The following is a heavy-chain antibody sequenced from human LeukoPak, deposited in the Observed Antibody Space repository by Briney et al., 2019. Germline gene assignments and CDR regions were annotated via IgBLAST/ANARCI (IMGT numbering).Heavy chain of an antibody. CDR3: ARGPRGGTLDY. CDR2: IHSDGRST. CDR1: GFTFSSYW. J-gene: IGHJ4*02. V-gene: IGHV3-74*01. Sequence: GGSLRLSCAASGFTFSSYWMHWVRQAPGKGLVWVSRIHSDGRSTGYADSVKGRFTISRDNAKNTLNLQMNSLRAEDTAVYYCARGPRGGTLDYWGQGALVTVSS. D-gene: IGHD3-10*01.